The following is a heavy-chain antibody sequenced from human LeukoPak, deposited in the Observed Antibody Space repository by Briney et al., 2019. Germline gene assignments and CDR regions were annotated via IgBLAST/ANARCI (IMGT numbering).Heavy chain of an antibody. CDR1: GCSISSYY. J-gene: IGHJ5*02. Sequence: KPSETLSLTCTVPGCSISSYYWSWIRQPPGKGLEWIGYIYYSGSTNYNPSLKSRVTISVDTSKNQFSLKLSSVTAADPAVYYCARSGIHCSGGSCYPTGWFDPWGQGTLVTVSS. D-gene: IGHD2-15*01. V-gene: IGHV4-59*01. CDR2: IYYSGST. CDR3: ARSGIHCSGGSCYPTGWFDP.